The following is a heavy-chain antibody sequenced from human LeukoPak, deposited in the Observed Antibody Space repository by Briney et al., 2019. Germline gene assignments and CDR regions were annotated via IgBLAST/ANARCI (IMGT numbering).Heavy chain of an antibody. V-gene: IGHV4-59*11. CDR3: ARLNYYDISGYYFREY. J-gene: IGHJ4*02. D-gene: IGHD3-22*01. CDR1: SGSISSHY. Sequence: SETLSLTCTVSSGSISSHYWSWIRQPPGKGLEWIGYIYYSGSTNYNPSLRSRVTISLDTSKNQFSLKLRSVTAADTAVYYCARLNYYDISGYYFREYWGQGALVTVSS. CDR2: IYYSGST.